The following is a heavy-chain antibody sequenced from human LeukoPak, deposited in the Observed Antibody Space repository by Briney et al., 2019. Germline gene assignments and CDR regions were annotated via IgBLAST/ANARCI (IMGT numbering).Heavy chain of an antibody. J-gene: IGHJ3*02. Sequence: SETLSLTCAVYGGSFSGYYWSWIRQPPGKGLEWIGEINHSGSTNYNPSLKSRVTISVDTSKNQFSLKLSSVTAADTAVYYCARDPPVGATGNDAFDIWGQGTMVTVSS. CDR1: GGSFSGYY. CDR3: ARDPPVGATGNDAFDI. CDR2: INHSGST. D-gene: IGHD1-26*01. V-gene: IGHV4-34*01.